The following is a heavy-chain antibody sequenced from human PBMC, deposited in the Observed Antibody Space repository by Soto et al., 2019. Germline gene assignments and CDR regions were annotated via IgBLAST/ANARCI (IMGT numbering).Heavy chain of an antibody. Sequence: QAQLVQSGAAVKKPGASVTVSCKASGYTFTAYFIHWVRQAPGQGFEWVGWINPNNGATNIARQFQGRVTMTRDTSISTAYMELSRVRSDDTAIFYCARVLTSVTTGELDPWGQGTLVTVSS. CDR3: ARVLTSVTTGELDP. CDR1: GYTFTAYF. D-gene: IGHD4-17*01. V-gene: IGHV1-2*02. J-gene: IGHJ5*02. CDR2: INPNNGAT.